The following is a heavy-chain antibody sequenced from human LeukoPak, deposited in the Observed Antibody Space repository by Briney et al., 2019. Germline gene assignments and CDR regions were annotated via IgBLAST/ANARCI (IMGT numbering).Heavy chain of an antibody. CDR1: GGSFSDYY. Sequence: PSETLSLTCAVYGGSFSDYYWSWIRQSPGKGLEWIGEINHTGITKYNPSLKSRVTISVDTSKNQFSLKLSSMTAADTAVYYCARGSRRFDPWGQGTLVTVSS. V-gene: IGHV4-34*01. CDR2: INHTGIT. CDR3: ARGSRRFDP. J-gene: IGHJ5*02.